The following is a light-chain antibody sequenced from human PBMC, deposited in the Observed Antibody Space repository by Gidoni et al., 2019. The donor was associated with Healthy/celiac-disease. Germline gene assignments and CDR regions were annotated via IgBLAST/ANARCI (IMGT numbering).Light chain of an antibody. CDR1: KSISSY. Sequence: DIQLTQSPSSLSASVGDRVTITCRASKSISSYLNWYQQKPGKAPHLLIYAASSLQSGVPSRFSGSGSGTDFTLTISSLQPEDFATYYCQQSYSTPWTFGQGTKVEIK. J-gene: IGKJ1*01. CDR2: AAS. V-gene: IGKV1-39*01. CDR3: QQSYSTPWT.